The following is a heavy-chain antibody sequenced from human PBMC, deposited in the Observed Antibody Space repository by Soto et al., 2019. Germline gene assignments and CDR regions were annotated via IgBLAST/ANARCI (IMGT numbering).Heavy chain of an antibody. CDR3: AKGRGYCSSTSCYVASDY. J-gene: IGHJ4*02. D-gene: IGHD2-2*01. CDR2: ISGSGGST. Sequence: EVQLLESGGGLVQPGGSLRLSCAASGFTFSSCAMSWVRQAPGKGLEWVAAISGSGGSTFYADPVKGRFSISRDNSKTTKYLQMHSLGGEDTAVYYCAKGRGYCSSTSCYVASDYWGQGTLVTVSS. CDR1: GFTFSSCA. V-gene: IGHV3-23*01.